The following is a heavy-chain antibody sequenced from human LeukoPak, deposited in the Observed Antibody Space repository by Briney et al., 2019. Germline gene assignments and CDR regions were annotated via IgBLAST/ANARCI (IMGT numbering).Heavy chain of an antibody. CDR1: GFTVSSNY. V-gene: IGHV3-66*01. J-gene: IGHJ4*02. CDR2: ICSGGST. D-gene: IGHD3-10*01. CDR3: ARDRYYYGSGSYFDLGY. Sequence: PGGSLRLSCAASGFTVSSNYMSWVRQAPGKGLEWVSVICSGGSTYYADSVKGRFTISRDNSKNTLYPQMNSLRAEDTAVYYCARDRYYYGSGSYFDLGYWGQGTLVTVSS.